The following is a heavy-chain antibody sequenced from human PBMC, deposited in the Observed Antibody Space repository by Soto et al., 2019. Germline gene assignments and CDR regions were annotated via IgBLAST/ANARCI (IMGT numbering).Heavy chain of an antibody. Sequence: EASVKVSCKTSGYTFSNYGITWVRQAPGQPLEWLGWISLYSDGTNYAQKFQGRVSMTTDTSTTTAYMELRSLRSDDTAVYYCARKGNWNQVGYYYGMDVWGQGTTVTVSS. V-gene: IGHV1-18*01. CDR2: ISLYSDGT. J-gene: IGHJ6*02. CDR1: GYTFSNYG. CDR3: ARKGNWNQVGYYYGMDV. D-gene: IGHD1-1*01.